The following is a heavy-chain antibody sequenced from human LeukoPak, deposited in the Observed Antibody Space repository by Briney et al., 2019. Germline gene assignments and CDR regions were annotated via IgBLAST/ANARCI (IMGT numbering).Heavy chain of an antibody. D-gene: IGHD5-12*01. CDR3: SRDRLGGLDY. V-gene: IGHV3-48*04. CDR2: ISSSSSTI. Sequence: GGSLRLSCAASGLTFSSYSMNWVRQAPGKGLEWVSYISSSSSTIYYADSVKGRFTISRDNAKNSVYLQMNSLRPEDTAVYYCSRDRLGGLDYWGQGTLVTVSS. J-gene: IGHJ4*02. CDR1: GLTFSSYS.